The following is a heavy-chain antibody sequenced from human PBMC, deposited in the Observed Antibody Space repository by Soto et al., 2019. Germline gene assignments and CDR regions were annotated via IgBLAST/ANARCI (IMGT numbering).Heavy chain of an antibody. CDR3: TRGSTSSYYYDSSGYRRQKFDY. Sequence: GGSLRLSCTASGFTFGDYAMSWFRQAPGKGLEWVGFIRSKAYGGTTEYAASVKGRFTISRDDSKSIAYLQMNSLKTEDTAVYYCTRGSTSSYYYDSSGYRRQKFDYWGQGTLVTVSS. D-gene: IGHD3-22*01. V-gene: IGHV3-49*03. CDR2: IRSKAYGGTT. J-gene: IGHJ4*02. CDR1: GFTFGDYA.